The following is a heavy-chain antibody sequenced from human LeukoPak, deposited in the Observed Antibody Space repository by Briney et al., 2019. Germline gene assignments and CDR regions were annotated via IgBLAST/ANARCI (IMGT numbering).Heavy chain of an antibody. Sequence: PGGSLRLSCAASGFTFSSYTMNWVRQAPGKGLEWVSSISSRSNYIYYGDSVKGRFTISRDNARNSLFLQMNSLRVEDTAVYYCARGTIAAADLEFDYWGQGTLVTVSS. CDR2: ISSRSNYI. CDR3: ARGTIAAADLEFDY. CDR1: GFTFSSYT. J-gene: IGHJ4*02. V-gene: IGHV3-21*01. D-gene: IGHD6-25*01.